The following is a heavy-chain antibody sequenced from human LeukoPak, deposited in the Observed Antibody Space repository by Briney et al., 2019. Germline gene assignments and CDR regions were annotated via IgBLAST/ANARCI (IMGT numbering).Heavy chain of an antibody. CDR3: AGGPTSSFDY. D-gene: IGHD2-2*01. J-gene: IGHJ4*02. V-gene: IGHV4-59*08. Sequence: SETLSLTCTVSGDSISTYYWSCIRQPPGKGLEWIGYLYYTGSTNYNPSLKSRVTISVDRSKKQFSLKVSSVTAADTAVYYCAGGPTSSFDYWGQGTLVTVSS. CDR2: LYYTGST. CDR1: GDSISTYY.